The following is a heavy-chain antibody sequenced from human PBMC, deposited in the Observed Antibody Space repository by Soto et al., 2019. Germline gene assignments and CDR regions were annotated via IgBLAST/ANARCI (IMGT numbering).Heavy chain of an antibody. J-gene: IGHJ6*02. Sequence: VKASCKAPGYSFTDYHIHWVRQAHGQGLEWLGRINPKSGGTSTAQKFQGWVTMTTDTSISTASMELTRLTSDDTAIYYCARGDSTDCSNRVCSFFYNHDMDVWGQGTTVTVS. CDR1: GYSFTDYH. CDR2: INPKSGGT. V-gene: IGHV1-2*04. CDR3: ARGDSTDCSNRVCSFFYNHDMDV. D-gene: IGHD2-8*01.